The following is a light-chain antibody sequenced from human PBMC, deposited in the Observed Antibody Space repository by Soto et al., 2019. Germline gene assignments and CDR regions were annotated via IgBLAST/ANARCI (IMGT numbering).Light chain of an antibody. V-gene: IGKV3-20*01. J-gene: IGKJ4*01. CDR3: QQYGSSPLT. Sequence: EIVLTQSPGTLSLSPGERATLSCRASQSVSSSHLAWYQQQPGQAPRLLIDGASSRATGIPDRFSGSGSGTDFTLTISRLEPEYFAVYYCQQYGSSPLTFGGGTKVEIK. CDR2: GAS. CDR1: QSVSSSH.